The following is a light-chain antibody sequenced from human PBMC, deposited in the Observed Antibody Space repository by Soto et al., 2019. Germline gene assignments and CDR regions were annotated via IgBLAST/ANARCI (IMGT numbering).Light chain of an antibody. CDR3: QQYNYWPSWT. CDR2: GAS. V-gene: IGKV3-15*01. Sequence: IVMTQSPATLSVSPGERATLSCRASQSVSSSLAWYQQKPGQAPRLLIYGASTRATGIPARFSGSGSGTEFTLTISSLQSEDFAVYYCQQYNYWPSWTFGQGTKVEIK. J-gene: IGKJ1*01. CDR1: QSVSSS.